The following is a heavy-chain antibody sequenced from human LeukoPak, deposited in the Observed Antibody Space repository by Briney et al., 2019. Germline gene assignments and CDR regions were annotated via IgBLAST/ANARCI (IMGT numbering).Heavy chain of an antibody. CDR1: GYYFTTYW. Sequence: GESLKISCKGSGYYFTTYWIGWVRQMPGKGLEWMGIIYPGDSDTRYSPSFQGQVTISADKSISTAYLQWSSLKASDTAMYYCARQNLIRGVSNASDIWGQGTMVTVSS. CDR3: ARQNLIRGVSNASDI. D-gene: IGHD3-10*01. V-gene: IGHV5-51*01. CDR2: IYPGDSDT. J-gene: IGHJ3*02.